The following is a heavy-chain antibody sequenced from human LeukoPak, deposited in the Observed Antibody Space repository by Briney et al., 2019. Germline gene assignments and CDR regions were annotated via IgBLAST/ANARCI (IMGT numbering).Heavy chain of an antibody. D-gene: IGHD4-17*01. CDR3: ARAAPPSQTKVTTRSVDYYYYYGMDV. V-gene: IGHV1-18*01. CDR2: ISAYSGNT. Sequence: ASVKVSCKASGYTFTNYGIFWVRQAPGQGLEWMGWISAYSGNTNYEQELQGRVTMTTETSTSTAYMELSSLRSEDTAVYYCARAAPPSQTKVTTRSVDYYYYYGMDVWGQGTTVTVSS. CDR1: GYTFTNYG. J-gene: IGHJ6*02.